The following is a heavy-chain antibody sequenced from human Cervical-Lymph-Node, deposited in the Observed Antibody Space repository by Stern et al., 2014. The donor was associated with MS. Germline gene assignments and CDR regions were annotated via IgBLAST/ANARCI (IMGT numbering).Heavy chain of an antibody. V-gene: IGHV2-70*01. Sequence: QVTLKESGPALVKPTQTLTLTCTFSGFSLSTTGMAVTWIRQPPGKALEWLGLIAWDDDKHYSTSLKTRLTVSRDTSKNQVVLTMANVDSVDTATYYCARTVTAPGTAYYYGMDVWGQGTTVTVSS. D-gene: IGHD4-11*01. CDR1: GFSLSTTGMA. CDR3: ARTVTAPGTAYYYGMDV. CDR2: IAWDDDK. J-gene: IGHJ6*02.